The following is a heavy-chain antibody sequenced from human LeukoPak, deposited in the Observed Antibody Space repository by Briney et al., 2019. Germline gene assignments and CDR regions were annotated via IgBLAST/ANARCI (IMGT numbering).Heavy chain of an antibody. V-gene: IGHV1-69*13. CDR1: GGTFSSYA. CDR2: IIPIFGTA. CDR3: ARGREKQQLYFDY. J-gene: IGHJ4*02. D-gene: IGHD6-13*01. Sequence: SVKVSCKASGGTFSSYAISWVRQAPGQGLEWMGGIIPIFGTANYAQKFQGRVTITADESTSTAYMELSSLRSEDTAVYYCARGREKQQLYFDYWGQGTLVTVSS.